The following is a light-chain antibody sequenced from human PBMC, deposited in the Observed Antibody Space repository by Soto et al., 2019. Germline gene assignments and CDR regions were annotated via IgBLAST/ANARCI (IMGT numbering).Light chain of an antibody. CDR2: DVT. V-gene: IGLV2-14*01. CDR1: SSDVGAYDF. J-gene: IGLJ2*01. CDR3: SSYTTRSTLV. Sequence: QSALTQTASVSGSPGQSFTISCTGTSSDVGAYDFVSWYQHYPGKGPKLVTFDVTHRPPGISDRFSGSKSANTASLTISGLQAEDEAFYYCSSYTTRSTLVFGGGTKLTVL.